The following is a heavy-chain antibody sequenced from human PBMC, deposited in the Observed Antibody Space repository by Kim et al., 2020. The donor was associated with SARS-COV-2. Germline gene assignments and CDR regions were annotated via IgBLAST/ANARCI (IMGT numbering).Heavy chain of an antibody. V-gene: IGHV3-23*01. CDR1: GFTFSTFA. CDR2: ISPDSVYK. D-gene: IGHD3-22*01. CDR3: VKQEGGDSSGSYVAYWLDP. Sequence: GGSLRLSCAASGFTFSTFAFSWVRQAPGKGLEWVSAISPDSVYKYYADSVRGRFTVSRDNSKNILYLQLSSLRADDTAIYYCVKQEGGDSSGSYVAYWLDPWGQGTLVTVSS. J-gene: IGHJ5*01.